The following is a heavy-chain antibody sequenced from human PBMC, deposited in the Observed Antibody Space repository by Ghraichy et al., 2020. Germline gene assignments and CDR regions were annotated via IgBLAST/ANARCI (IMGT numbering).Heavy chain of an antibody. V-gene: IGHV3-43D*03. CDR2: ISWDGGST. CDR3: AKDMSEPRWLLDY. CDR1: GFTFDDYA. D-gene: IGHD5-24*01. Sequence: GGSLRLSCAASGFTFDDYAMHWVRQAPGKGLEWVSLISWDGGSTYYADSVKGRFTISRDNSKNSLYLQMNSLRAEDTALYYCAKDMSEPRWLLDYWGQGTLVTVSS. J-gene: IGHJ4*02.